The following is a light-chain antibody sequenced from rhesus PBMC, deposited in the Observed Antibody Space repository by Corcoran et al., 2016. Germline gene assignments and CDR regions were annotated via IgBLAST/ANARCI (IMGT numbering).Light chain of an antibody. CDR3: QQHDASPYS. CDR1: QDISNW. CDR2: WAS. J-gene: IGKJ2*01. V-gene: IGKV1-69*01. Sequence: DIQMTQSPSSLSASVGDRVTITCRPSQDISNWLAWYQHKPGKAPMLLFYWASNLETGVPSRFSGSGSGTDFTLTIPSLQPEDFATYYCQQHDASPYSFGRGTKVDNK.